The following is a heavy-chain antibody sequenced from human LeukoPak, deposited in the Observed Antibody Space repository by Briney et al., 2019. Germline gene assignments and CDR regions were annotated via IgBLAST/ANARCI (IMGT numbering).Heavy chain of an antibody. J-gene: IGHJ5*02. CDR1: GFTFGDYY. CDR3: ASQYGSGRNWFDP. CDR2: ISSSGSTI. D-gene: IGHD3-10*01. V-gene: IGHV3-11*01. Sequence: PGGSLRLSCAASGFTFGDYYMSWIRQAPGKGLEWVSYISSSGSTIYYADSVKGRFTISRDNAKNSLYLQMNSLRAEDTAVYYCASQYGSGRNWFDPWGQGTLVTVSS.